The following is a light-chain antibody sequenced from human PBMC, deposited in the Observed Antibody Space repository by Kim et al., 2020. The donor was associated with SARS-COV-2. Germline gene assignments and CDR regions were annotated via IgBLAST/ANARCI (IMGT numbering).Light chain of an antibody. V-gene: IGLV3-1*01. Sequence: SYELTQPPSVSLSPRQTANIPCLGDDLTYRYISWFQQKPVQSPVMVIYLDTKRPSGFPHRFSGSNSGNTATLTITETQAIDEADYYCHAWDSGTATFCGGTQLTFL. CDR1: DLTYRY. CDR3: HAWDSGTAT. CDR2: LDT. J-gene: IGLJ2*01.